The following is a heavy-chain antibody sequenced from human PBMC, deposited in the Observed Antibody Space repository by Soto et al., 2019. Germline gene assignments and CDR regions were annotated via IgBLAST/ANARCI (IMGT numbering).Heavy chain of an antibody. CDR3: AKNIDDYGDYYFDY. D-gene: IGHD4-17*01. V-gene: IGHV3-30*18. CDR1: GFTFSSYG. J-gene: IGHJ4*02. CDR2: ISYDGSNK. Sequence: GGSLRLSCAASGFTFSSYGMHWVRQAPGKGLEWVAVISYDGSNKYYADSVKGRFTISRDNSKNTLYLQMNSLRAEDTAVYYCAKNIDDYGDYYFDYWGQGTLVTVSS.